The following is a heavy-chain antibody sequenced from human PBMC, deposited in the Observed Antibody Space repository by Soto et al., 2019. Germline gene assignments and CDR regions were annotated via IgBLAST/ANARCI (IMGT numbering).Heavy chain of an antibody. D-gene: IGHD2-2*01. CDR2: IYPGDSDT. Sequence: PGESLKISCKGSGYSFTSYWIGWVRQMPGKGLECMGIIYPGDSDTRYSPSFQGQVTISADKSISTAYLQWSSLKDSDTAMYYCASSPRGYCSSTSCRELGNYYGMDVWGQGTTVTVSS. CDR1: GYSFTSYW. CDR3: ASSPRGYCSSTSCRELGNYYGMDV. V-gene: IGHV5-51*01. J-gene: IGHJ6*02.